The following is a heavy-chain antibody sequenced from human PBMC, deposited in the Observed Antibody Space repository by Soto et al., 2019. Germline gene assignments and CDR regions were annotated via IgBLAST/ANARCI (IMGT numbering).Heavy chain of an antibody. D-gene: IGHD2-2*01. J-gene: IGHJ4*02. CDR2: GL. V-gene: IGHV2-70*12. CDR1: GFSLTSSGMT. Sequence: QITLKESGPTLVKPTESLKLTWTVSGFSLTSSGMTLSWIRQPPGKAPEWRALGLQYSTSLQSRLAFTKDTSKNQVLLTMTNMDHVDTATYYCTLRQDSSKGPIYWGQGILVTVSS. CDR3: TLRQDSSKGPIY.